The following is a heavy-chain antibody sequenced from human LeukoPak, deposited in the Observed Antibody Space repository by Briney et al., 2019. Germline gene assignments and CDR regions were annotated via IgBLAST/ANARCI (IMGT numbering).Heavy chain of an antibody. V-gene: IGHV1-46*01. Sequence: ASVKVSCKASGYTFTGYYMHWVRQAPGQGLEWMGIINPSGGSTSYAQKFQGRVTMTRDTSTSTVYMELSSLRSEDTAVYYCARAPSRKAVAGTWHYYYYYYMDVWGKGTTVTISS. CDR3: ARAPSRKAVAGTWHYYYYYYMDV. CDR2: INPSGGST. J-gene: IGHJ6*03. D-gene: IGHD6-19*01. CDR1: GYTFTGYY.